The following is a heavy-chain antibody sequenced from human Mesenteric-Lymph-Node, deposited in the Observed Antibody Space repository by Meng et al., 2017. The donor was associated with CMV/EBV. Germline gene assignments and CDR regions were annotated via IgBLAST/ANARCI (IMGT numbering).Heavy chain of an antibody. D-gene: IGHD6-13*01. V-gene: IGHV1-18*01. Sequence: CQTSGYNFRSYGISWVRQAPGQGLEWLGWINGYNGDTSYAQKLQGRVTMTTDTSTNTVYMDLRSLRSDDTGLYYCARDSSWGALEYWGQGTLVTVSS. J-gene: IGHJ4*02. CDR3: ARDSSWGALEY. CDR2: INGYNGDT. CDR1: GYNFRSYG.